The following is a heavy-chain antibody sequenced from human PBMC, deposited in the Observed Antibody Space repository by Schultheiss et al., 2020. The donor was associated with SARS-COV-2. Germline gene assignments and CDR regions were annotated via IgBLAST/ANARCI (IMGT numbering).Heavy chain of an antibody. CDR2: INSDGSST. CDR1: GFTFSSYW. Sequence: GGSLRLSCAASGFTFSSYWMHWVRQAPGKGLVWVLRINSDGSSTSYADSVKGRFTISRDNAKDSLYLQMNSLRAEDTAVYYCARDRGYDFWSGYSYYYYYYMDVWGKGTTVTVSS. V-gene: IGHV3-74*01. D-gene: IGHD3-3*01. J-gene: IGHJ6*03. CDR3: ARDRGYDFWSGYSYYYYYYMDV.